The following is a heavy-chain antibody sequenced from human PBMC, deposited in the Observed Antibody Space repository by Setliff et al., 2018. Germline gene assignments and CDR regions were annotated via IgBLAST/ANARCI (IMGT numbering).Heavy chain of an antibody. Sequence: ASVKVSCKASGFTFTIYGVNWVRQAPGQGLEWMGWISAFNGYTQYSQKFKGRITVTTDTSTSTAYMELGSLTSDDTAVYYCMRDRPYSNSPEDAFDIWGQGTTVTVSS. CDR2: ISAFNGYT. CDR1: GFTFTIYG. J-gene: IGHJ3*02. V-gene: IGHV1-18*01. D-gene: IGHD6-6*01. CDR3: MRDRPYSNSPEDAFDI.